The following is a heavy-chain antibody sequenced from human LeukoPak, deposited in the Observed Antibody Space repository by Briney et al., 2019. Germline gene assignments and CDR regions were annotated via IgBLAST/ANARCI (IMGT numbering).Heavy chain of an antibody. D-gene: IGHD3-3*01. CDR1: GFTFSSYD. CDR2: IGTAGDT. Sequence: PGGSLRLSCAASGFTFSSYDMHWVRQATGKGLEWVSAIGTAGDTYYPGSVKGRFTISRENAKNSLYLQMNSLRAGDTAVYYCARALGGVDAFDIWGQGTMVTVSS. CDR3: ARALGGVDAFDI. V-gene: IGHV3-13*01. J-gene: IGHJ3*02.